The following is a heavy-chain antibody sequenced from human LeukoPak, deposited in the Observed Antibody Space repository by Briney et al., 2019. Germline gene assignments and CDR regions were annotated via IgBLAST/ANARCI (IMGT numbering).Heavy chain of an antibody. J-gene: IGHJ5*02. CDR2: ISSSSSYI. CDR3: ATESKNWFDP. V-gene: IGHV3-21*01. CDR1: GFTFSSYA. Sequence: GGSLRLSCAASGFTFSSYAMSWVRQAPGKGLEWVSSISSSSSYIYYADSMKGRFTISRDNAKNSLYLQMNSLRAEDTAVYYCATESKNWFDPWGQGTLVTVSS. D-gene: IGHD2/OR15-2a*01.